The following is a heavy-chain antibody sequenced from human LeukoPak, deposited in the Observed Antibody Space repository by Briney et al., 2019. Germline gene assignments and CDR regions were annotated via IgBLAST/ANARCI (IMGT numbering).Heavy chain of an antibody. CDR2: ISAYNGNT. V-gene: IGHV1-18*01. CDR1: GYTFTSYG. Sequence: ASVKVSCKASGYTFTSYGITWVRQAPGQGLEWMGWISAYNGNTNYVQKLQGRVTMTTDTSTSTAYMELRSLRSDDTAVYYCARCRGVGELGWSDPWGQGTLVTVSS. D-gene: IGHD3-16*01. CDR3: ARCRGVGELGWSDP. J-gene: IGHJ5*02.